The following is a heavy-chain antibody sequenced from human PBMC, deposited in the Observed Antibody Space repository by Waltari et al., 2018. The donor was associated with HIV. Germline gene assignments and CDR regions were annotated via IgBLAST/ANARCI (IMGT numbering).Heavy chain of an antibody. J-gene: IGHJ4*02. CDR1: GFSFSSYA. D-gene: IGHD3-3*01. Sequence: QVQLVESGGGVVQPGRSLRLSCAASGFSFSSYAMHWVRQAPGKGLQWGAVISHDGSNKYFADSVKGRFIISRDNSRSTVWLQMYGLKTEDTAVYYCSRGGVRLEWLPGDYWGQGALVTVSS. CDR3: SRGGVRLEWLPGDY. CDR2: ISHDGSNK. V-gene: IGHV3-30*14.